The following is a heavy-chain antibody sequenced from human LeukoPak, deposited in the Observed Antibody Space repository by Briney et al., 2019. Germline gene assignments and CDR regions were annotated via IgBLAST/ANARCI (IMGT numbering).Heavy chain of an antibody. CDR2: INSDGSST. V-gene: IGHV3-74*01. D-gene: IGHD6-13*01. CDR3: TRVFVGDEYSSSGY. Sequence: PGGSLRLSCAASGFTFSRYYMHWVRQAPGKGLVWVSRINSDGSSTTYADSVKGRFTISRDNAKNTLYLQMNSLKVEDTAVYYCTRVFVGDEYSSSGYWGQGTLATASS. J-gene: IGHJ4*02. CDR1: GFTFSRYY.